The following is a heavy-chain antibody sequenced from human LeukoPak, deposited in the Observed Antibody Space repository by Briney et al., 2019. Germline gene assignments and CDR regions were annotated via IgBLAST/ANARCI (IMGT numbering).Heavy chain of an antibody. CDR3: ARGPSGYHNT. CDR2: ISGSGGAT. CDR1: GFTFNTYG. J-gene: IGHJ4*02. D-gene: IGHD5-12*01. Sequence: TGGSLRLSCAASGFTFNTYGMSWVRQTPGKGLEWVSGISGSGGATYYADSVKGRFTISRDNSKNTLYLQMNSLRAEDTAVYYCARGPSGYHNTGGQGTLVTVSS. V-gene: IGHV3-23*01.